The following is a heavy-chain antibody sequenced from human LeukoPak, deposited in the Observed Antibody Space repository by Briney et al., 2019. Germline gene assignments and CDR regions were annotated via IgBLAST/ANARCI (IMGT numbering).Heavy chain of an antibody. D-gene: IGHD3-3*01. J-gene: IGHJ4*02. CDR2: ISYDGSNK. V-gene: IGHV3-30*18. Sequence: SGGSLRLSCAASGFTFSSYGMHWVRQAPGKGLEWVAVISYDGSNKYYADSVKGRFTIPRDNSKNTLYLQMNSLRAEDTAVYYCAKVSYYDFWSGYYFDYWGQGTLVTVSS. CDR1: GFTFSSYG. CDR3: AKVSYYDFWSGYYFDY.